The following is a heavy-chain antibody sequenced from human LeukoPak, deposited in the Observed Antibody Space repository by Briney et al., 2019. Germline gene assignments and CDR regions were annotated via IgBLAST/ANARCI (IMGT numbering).Heavy chain of an antibody. CDR3: AKSKRQAKYYFDY. J-gene: IGHJ4*02. Sequence: GGSLTLSCAASGFTFSSYSMNWVRQAPGKGLEWVSAISGSGGSTYYADSVKGRFTISRDNSKNTLYLQMNSLRAEDTAVYYCAKSKRQAKYYFDYWGQGTLVTVSS. CDR1: GFTFSSYS. CDR2: ISGSGGST. V-gene: IGHV3-23*01.